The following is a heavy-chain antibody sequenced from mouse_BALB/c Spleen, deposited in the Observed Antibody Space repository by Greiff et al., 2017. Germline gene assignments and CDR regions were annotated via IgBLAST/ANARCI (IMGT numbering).Heavy chain of an antibody. CDR3: ARYGEYYAMDY. J-gene: IGHJ4*01. Sequence: EVQLVESGGGLVQPGGSRKLSCAASGFTFSSFGMHWVRQAPEKGLEWVAYISSGSSTIYYADTVKGRFTISRDNPKNTLFLQMTSLRSEDTAMYYCARYGEYYAMDYWGQGTSVTVSS. CDR2: ISSGSSTI. V-gene: IGHV5-17*02. D-gene: IGHD1-1*01. CDR1: GFTFSSFG.